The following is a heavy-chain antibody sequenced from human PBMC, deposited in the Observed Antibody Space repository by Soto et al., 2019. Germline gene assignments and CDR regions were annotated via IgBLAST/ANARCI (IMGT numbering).Heavy chain of an antibody. Sequence: QVQLQESGPGLVKPSGTLSLTCAVSGGSISSSNWWSWVRQPPGKGLEWIGEIDHSGSTNYNPSRMGRVTISVDKSKHQCYLKLSSVTAADTAVYYCARVTGSYSSGWRPDVDFWGQGTLVTVSS. J-gene: IGHJ4*02. D-gene: IGHD6-19*01. CDR1: GGSISSSNW. CDR2: IDHSGST. CDR3: ARVTGSYSSGWRPDVDF. V-gene: IGHV4-4*02.